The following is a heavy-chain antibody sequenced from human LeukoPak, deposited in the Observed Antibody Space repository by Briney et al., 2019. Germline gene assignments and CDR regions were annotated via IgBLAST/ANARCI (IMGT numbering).Heavy chain of an antibody. Sequence: ASVKVSYKASGYTFTSYYMHWVRQAPGQGLEWMGIINPSGGSTSYAQKFQGRVTMTRDTSTSTVYMELSSLRSEDTAVYYCARVPVAGTGVPYHYYGMDVWGQGTTVTVSS. D-gene: IGHD6-19*01. CDR2: INPSGGST. CDR1: GYTFTSYY. CDR3: ARVPVAGTGVPYHYYGMDV. J-gene: IGHJ6*02. V-gene: IGHV1-46*01.